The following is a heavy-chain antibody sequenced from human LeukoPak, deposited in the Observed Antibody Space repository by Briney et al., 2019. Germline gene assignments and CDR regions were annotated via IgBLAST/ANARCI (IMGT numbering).Heavy chain of an antibody. Sequence: ASVKVSCKVSGYTLTELSMHWLRQAPGKGLEWMGGFDPEDGETIYAQKFQGRVTMTEDTFTDTAYMELSSLRSLDRAVYYCATSLMGATMDGGFDYWGQGTLVTVSS. CDR1: GYTLTELS. J-gene: IGHJ4*02. D-gene: IGHD1-26*01. V-gene: IGHV1-24*01. CDR3: ATSLMGATMDGGFDY. CDR2: FDPEDGET.